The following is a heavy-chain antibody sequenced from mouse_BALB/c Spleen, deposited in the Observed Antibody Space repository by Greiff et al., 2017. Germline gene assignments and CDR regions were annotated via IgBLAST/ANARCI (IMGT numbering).Heavy chain of an antibody. CDR3: AKNLDYDEGDYAMDY. CDR2: IWRGGST. Sequence: QVQLQQSGPRLVQPSQSLSITCTVSGFSLTSYGVHWVRQSPGKGLEWLGVIWRGGSTDYNAAFMSRLSITKDNSKSQVFFKMNSLQADDTAIYYCAKNLDYDEGDYAMDYWGQGTSVTVSS. CDR1: GFSLTSYG. D-gene: IGHD2-4*01. J-gene: IGHJ4*01. V-gene: IGHV2-5*01.